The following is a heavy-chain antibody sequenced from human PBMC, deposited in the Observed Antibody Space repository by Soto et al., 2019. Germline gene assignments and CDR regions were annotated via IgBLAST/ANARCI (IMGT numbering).Heavy chain of an antibody. CDR2: INHSGST. J-gene: IGHJ4*02. CDR1: GGSFSGYY. Sequence: SETLSLTCAVYGGSFSGYYWSWIRQPPGKGLEWIGEINHSGSTNYNPSLKSRVTISVDTSKNQFSRKLGSVTAADTAVYYCARCLSYYDSSGYYYFDYWGQGTLVTVSS. D-gene: IGHD3-22*01. CDR3: ARCLSYYDSSGYYYFDY. V-gene: IGHV4-34*01.